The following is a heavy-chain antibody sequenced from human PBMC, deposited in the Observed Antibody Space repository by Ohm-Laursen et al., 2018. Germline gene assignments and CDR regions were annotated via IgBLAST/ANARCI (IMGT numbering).Heavy chain of an antibody. Sequence: SLRLSCAAFGFTFNNNAMGWVRQAPGKGLEWVSYISETGSHIYDADSMRGRFTVARDNAKNLLYLQLNSLRVEDTAVYYCARDSSRRAREGGMDVWGQGTMVTVSS. D-gene: IGHD6-6*01. CDR1: GFTFNNNA. V-gene: IGHV3-21*01. CDR3: ARDSSRRAREGGMDV. CDR2: ISETGSHI. J-gene: IGHJ6*02.